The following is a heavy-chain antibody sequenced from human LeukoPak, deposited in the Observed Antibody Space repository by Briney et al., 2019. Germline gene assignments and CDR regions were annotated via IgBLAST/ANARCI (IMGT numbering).Heavy chain of an antibody. CDR2: INPNSGAT. J-gene: IGHJ2*01. Sequence: ASVTVSCKASGYTFTGYYMHWVRQAPGQGLEWMGWINPNSGATNYAQKFQGRVTMTRDTSISTAYMDLSRLRSDDTAVYYCARGVGPRYFDLWGRGTLVTVSS. CDR3: ARGVGPRYFDL. CDR1: GYTFTGYY. V-gene: IGHV1-2*02. D-gene: IGHD1-26*01.